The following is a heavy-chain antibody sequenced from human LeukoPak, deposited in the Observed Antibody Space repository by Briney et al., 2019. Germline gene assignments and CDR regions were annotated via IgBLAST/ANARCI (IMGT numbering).Heavy chain of an antibody. V-gene: IGHV3-30*18. J-gene: IGHJ3*02. CDR2: ISFDGSHK. Sequence: GGSLRLSCAASGFVFTSYGMHWVRQAPGKGLEWVTAISFDGSHKYYVDSVKGRFTISRDDSKDTLYLQMNSLRAEDTAVYYCAKAGNYYDRIGGDAFDIWGQGTMVTVSS. CDR1: GFVFTSYG. CDR3: AKAGNYYDRIGGDAFDI. D-gene: IGHD3-22*01.